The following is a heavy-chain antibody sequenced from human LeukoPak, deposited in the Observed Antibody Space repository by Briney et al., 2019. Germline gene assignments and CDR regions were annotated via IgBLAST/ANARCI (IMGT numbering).Heavy chain of an antibody. D-gene: IGHD2-15*01. CDR1: GFTFSNAW. V-gene: IGHV3-15*01. CDR2: IKSKTDGGTT. J-gene: IGHJ4*02. Sequence: GWSLRLSCAATGFTFSNAWMSWVRQAPGKGLEWVGRIKSKTDGGTTDYAAPVKGRFTISRDDSKNTLYLQMNSLKTEDTAVYYCTTRSKRVVVAAVYWGQGTLVTVSS. CDR3: TTRSKRVVVAAVY.